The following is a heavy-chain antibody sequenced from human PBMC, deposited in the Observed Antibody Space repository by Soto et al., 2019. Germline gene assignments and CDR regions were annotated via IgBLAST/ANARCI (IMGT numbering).Heavy chain of an antibody. CDR1: GGSFSGYY. CDR3: AASLGDTAMVKKYYYYYGMDV. V-gene: IGHV4-34*01. Sequence: QVQLQQWGAGLLKPSETLSLTCAVYGGSFSGYYWSWIRQPPGKGLEWIGEINHSGSTNYNPSLKSRVTISVDTSKNQFSLKLSSVTAADTAVYYCAASLGDTAMVKKYYYYYGMDVWGQGTTVTVSS. J-gene: IGHJ6*02. CDR2: INHSGST. D-gene: IGHD5-18*01.